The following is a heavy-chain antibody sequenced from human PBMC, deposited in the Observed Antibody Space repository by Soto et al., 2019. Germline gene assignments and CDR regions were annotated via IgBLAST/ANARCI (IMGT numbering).Heavy chain of an antibody. CDR3: AKVLRIAAAGRWFDP. CDR1: GFTFSSYA. CDR2: ISGSGGST. Sequence: GGSLRLSCAASGFTFSSYAMSWVRQAPGKGLEWVSAISGSGGSTYYADSVKGRFTISRDNSRNTLYLQMNSLRAEDTAVYYCAKVLRIAAAGRWFDPWGQGTLVTVSS. D-gene: IGHD6-13*01. V-gene: IGHV3-23*01. J-gene: IGHJ5*02.